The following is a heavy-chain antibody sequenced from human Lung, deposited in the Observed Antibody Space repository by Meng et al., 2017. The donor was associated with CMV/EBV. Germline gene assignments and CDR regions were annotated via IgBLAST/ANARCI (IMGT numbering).Heavy chain of an antibody. Sequence: CEASGFRFDDYAMAWVRQAPGKGLECVSSIKWNGGSTNYADSVKGRLTISRDNAKNFLHLQMNSLRAEDTALYYCAREGTLGWFDPWGQGTLVTVSS. J-gene: IGHJ5*02. CDR3: AREGTLGWFDP. CDR2: IKWNGGST. CDR1: GFRFDDYA. D-gene: IGHD3-10*01. V-gene: IGHV3-20*04.